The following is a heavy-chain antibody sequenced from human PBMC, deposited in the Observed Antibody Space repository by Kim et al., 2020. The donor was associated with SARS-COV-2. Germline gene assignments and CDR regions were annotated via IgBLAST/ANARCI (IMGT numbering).Heavy chain of an antibody. CDR1: GYRFTNYH. CDR2: ILSSDDDT. J-gene: IGHJ4*02. D-gene: IGHD3-10*01. Sequence: ASVKVSCKASGYRFTNYHINWVRQSPGQGLEWLGLILSSDDDTVYAQNIQDRLTITRDTSTSTVFVELSSLKSEDTAIYYCVRELPFAYFLDYWGQGALVSVSS. V-gene: IGHV1-46*01. CDR3: VRELPFAYFLDY.